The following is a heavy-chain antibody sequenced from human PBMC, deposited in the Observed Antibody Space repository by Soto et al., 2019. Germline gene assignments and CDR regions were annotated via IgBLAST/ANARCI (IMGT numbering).Heavy chain of an antibody. V-gene: IGHV1-46*01. CDR1: GYTFGSYY. Sequence: VASVKVSCKASGYTFGSYYIHWVRQAPGQGPEWMGMIDPSGLTTSYAQKFQGRVTMTRDTSTSTVYMDLSSLRSDDTAVYYCARLYVKWFDPWGQGTLVTVSS. J-gene: IGHJ5*02. CDR2: IDPSGLTT. CDR3: ARLYVKWFDP. D-gene: IGHD3-16*01.